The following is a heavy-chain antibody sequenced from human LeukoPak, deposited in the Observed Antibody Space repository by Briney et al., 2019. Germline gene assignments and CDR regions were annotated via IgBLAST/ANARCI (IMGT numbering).Heavy chain of an antibody. CDR1: GFTFSSYS. CDR3: AREDCSSTSCYNADY. CDR2: ISSSSSTI. Sequence: GGSLRLSCAASGFTFSSYSMNSVRQAPGKGLEWVSYISSSSSTIYYADSVKGRFTISRDNAKNSLYLQMNSLRAEDTAVYYYAREDCSSTSCYNADYWGQGTLVTVSS. V-gene: IGHV3-48*01. D-gene: IGHD2-2*02. J-gene: IGHJ4*02.